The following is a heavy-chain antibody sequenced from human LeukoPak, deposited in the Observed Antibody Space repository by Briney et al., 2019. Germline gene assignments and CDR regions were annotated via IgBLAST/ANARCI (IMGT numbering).Heavy chain of an antibody. CDR3: ARDSINVLLWFGEVRRSHYFDY. CDR2: IKQDGSEK. V-gene: IGHV3-7*01. D-gene: IGHD3-10*01. CDR1: GFTFSSYW. J-gene: IGHJ4*02. Sequence: PGGSLRLSCAASGFTFSSYWMSWVRQAPGKGLEWVANIKQDGSEKYYVDSVKGRFTISRDNAKNSLYLQMNSLRAEDTAVYYCARDSINVLLWFGEVRRSHYFDYWGQGTLVTVSS.